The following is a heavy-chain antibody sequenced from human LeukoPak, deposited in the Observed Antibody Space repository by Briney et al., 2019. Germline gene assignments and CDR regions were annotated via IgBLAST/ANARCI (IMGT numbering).Heavy chain of an antibody. Sequence: SETLSLTCAVYGESFSGYFWTWIRQPPGKGLKWIGEVNYSGSTNYNPSLKSRVTVSVDTSKNQFSLKMRSVTAADTAVYYCARAPETVAIDYWGQGTLVTVSS. CDR1: GESFSGYF. V-gene: IGHV4-34*01. D-gene: IGHD5-12*01. CDR3: ARAPETVAIDY. J-gene: IGHJ4*02. CDR2: VNYSGST.